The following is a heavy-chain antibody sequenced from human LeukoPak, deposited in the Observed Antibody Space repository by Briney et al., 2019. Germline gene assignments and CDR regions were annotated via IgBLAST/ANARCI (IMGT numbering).Heavy chain of an antibody. CDR1: GFTFSSYA. V-gene: IGHV3-23*01. J-gene: IGHJ4*02. CDR3: SGSGSYYPQLDY. CDR2: ISGSGGST. D-gene: IGHD3-10*01. Sequence: GGSLRLSCAASGFTFSSYAMSWVRQAPGKGPEWVSAISGSGGSTYYADSVKGRFTISRDNSKNTLYLQMNSLRAEDTAVYYCSGSGSYYPQLDYWGQGTLVTVSS.